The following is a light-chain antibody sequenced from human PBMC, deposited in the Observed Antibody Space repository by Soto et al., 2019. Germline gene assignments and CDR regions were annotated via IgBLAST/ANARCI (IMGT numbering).Light chain of an antibody. CDR1: TSDIGDYNY. CDR2: LVS. J-gene: IGLJ1*01. CDR3: TSWGI. Sequence: QSALTQPASVSGSPGQSITISCTGTTSDIGDYNYVSWYQHLPDKVPKLIISLVSNRPAGVSNRFSGSKSGNTASLTISGLRAEDEGDYYCTSWGIFGPGTKVTVL. V-gene: IGLV2-14*01.